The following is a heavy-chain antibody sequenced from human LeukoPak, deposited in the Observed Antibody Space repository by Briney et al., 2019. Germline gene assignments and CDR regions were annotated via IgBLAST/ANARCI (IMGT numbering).Heavy chain of an antibody. Sequence: SSETLSLTCTVSGGSISNYFWSWIRQPPGKGLEWIGYIYYSGSTNYNPSLKSRVTISIDTSKNQFSLKLSSVTVADTAVYYCARHGQTYSNSFDYWGQGSLVTVSS. CDR3: ARHGQTYSNSFDY. CDR1: GGSISNYF. V-gene: IGHV4-59*08. CDR2: IYYSGST. J-gene: IGHJ4*02. D-gene: IGHD6-13*01.